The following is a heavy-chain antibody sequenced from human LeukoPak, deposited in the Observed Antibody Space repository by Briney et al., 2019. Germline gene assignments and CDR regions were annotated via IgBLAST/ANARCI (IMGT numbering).Heavy chain of an antibody. J-gene: IGHJ6*03. D-gene: IGHD2-2*01. CDR3: ARVVPDCSSSDCYSHYHYYNMDV. V-gene: IGHV1-69*13. CDR2: IIPLFDKV. Sequence: SVKVSCKASGGTFGSSGITWVRQAPGQGLEWMGGIIPLFDKVHYAQKFRGRATITADESTSTAYMDLSSLRSDDTAVYFCARVVPDCSSSDCYSHYHYYNMDVWGRGTTVTVSS. CDR1: GGTFGSSG.